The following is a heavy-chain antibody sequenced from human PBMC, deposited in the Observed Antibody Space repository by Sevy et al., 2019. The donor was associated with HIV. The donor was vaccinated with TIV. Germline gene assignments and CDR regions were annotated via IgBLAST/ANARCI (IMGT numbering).Heavy chain of an antibody. J-gene: IGHJ4*02. CDR1: GFTFSSYG. Sequence: GGSLRLSCAASGFTFSSYGMHWVRQAPGKGLEWVAVISYDGSNKYYADSVKGRFTISRDNSKNTQYLQRNSLRAEDTAVYYCAKDRIWFGELLSYYFDYWGQGTLVTVSS. D-gene: IGHD3-10*01. CDR2: ISYDGSNK. CDR3: AKDRIWFGELLSYYFDY. V-gene: IGHV3-30*18.